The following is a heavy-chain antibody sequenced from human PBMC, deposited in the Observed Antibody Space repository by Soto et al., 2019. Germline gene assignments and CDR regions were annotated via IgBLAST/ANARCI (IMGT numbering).Heavy chain of an antibody. D-gene: IGHD3-3*01. CDR3: ARVGHYYYGMDV. CDR1: GYTFTTYV. CDR2: INAGNDNT. V-gene: IGHV1-3*01. J-gene: IGHJ6*02. Sequence: QVQLVQSGAEVKKPGASVKVSCKASGYTFTTYVMHWVRQAPGQRLEWMGWINAGNDNTKYSQKFQDRVTITRDTSASTVYMELSSLSSEDTAVYYCARVGHYYYGMDVWGQGTTVTVSS.